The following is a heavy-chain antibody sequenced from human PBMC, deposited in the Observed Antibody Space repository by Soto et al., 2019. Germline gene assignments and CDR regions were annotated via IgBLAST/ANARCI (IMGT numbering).Heavy chain of an antibody. J-gene: IGHJ4*02. CDR1: GGSISSGDYY. CDR3: ARRADDHYYDSSGYAF. CDR2: IYYSGST. Sequence: QVQLQESGPGLVKPSQTLSLTCTVSGGSISSGDYYWSWIRQPPGKGLEWIGYIYYSGSTYYNPSLKRRVTISVDTSQNQFSLKLSSVTAADTAVYYCARRADDHYYDSSGYAFWGQGTLVTVSS. D-gene: IGHD3-22*01. V-gene: IGHV4-30-4*01.